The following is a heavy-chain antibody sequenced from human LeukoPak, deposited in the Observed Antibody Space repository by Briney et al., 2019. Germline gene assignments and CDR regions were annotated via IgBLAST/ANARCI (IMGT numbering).Heavy chain of an antibody. J-gene: IGHJ4*02. D-gene: IGHD4-17*01. CDR1: GGSISSSNW. Sequence: SGTLSLTCAVSGGSISSSNWWSWVRQPPGKGLEWIGEIYHSGSTNYNPSLKSRVTISVDKSKSQFSLKLSSVTAADTAVYYCVRETPYGDYYFDYWGQGTLVTVSS. CDR2: IYHSGST. CDR3: VRETPYGDYYFDY. V-gene: IGHV4-4*02.